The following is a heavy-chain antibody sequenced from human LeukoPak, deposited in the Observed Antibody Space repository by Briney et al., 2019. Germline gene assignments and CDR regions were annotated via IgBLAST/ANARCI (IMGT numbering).Heavy chain of an antibody. D-gene: IGHD6-13*01. J-gene: IGHJ4*02. CDR2: ISGSGGST. CDR3: AKDHSGSWYYFDY. Sequence: PGGSLRLSCAASGFTFSTSAMSWVRQAPGKGLEWVSAISGSGGSTYYADSVKGRFTISRDNSKNTLYLQMNSLRAEDTAVYYCAKDHSGSWYYFDYWGQGTLVTVSS. CDR1: GFTFSTSA. V-gene: IGHV3-23*01.